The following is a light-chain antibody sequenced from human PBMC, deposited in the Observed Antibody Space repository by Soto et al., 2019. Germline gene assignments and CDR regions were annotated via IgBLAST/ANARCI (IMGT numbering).Light chain of an antibody. CDR3: QQYANSPFT. CDR1: QSVSSNY. J-gene: IGKJ2*01. CDR2: GAS. Sequence: EIVLTQSPGTLPLSPGERATLSCRASQSVSSNYLVWYQQKPGQAPRPLIYGASSRATGIPDRFSGSGSGIDFTLTISILGPEDFAVYYCQQYANSPFTVGQGTNLEIK. V-gene: IGKV3-20*01.